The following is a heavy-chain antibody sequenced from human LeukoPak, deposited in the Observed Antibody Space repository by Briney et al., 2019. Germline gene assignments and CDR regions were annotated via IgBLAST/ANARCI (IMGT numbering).Heavy chain of an antibody. CDR2: IISKTAGGTT. J-gene: IGHJ4*02. CDR3: ITDASSGSY. V-gene: IGHV3-15*01. Sequence: GGSLRLSCAASGFSFSHAWMSWVRQAPWKGLEWVGRIISKTAGGTTDYAAPVKGRFTISRDDSESTLYLQMSSLKTEDTAVYYCITDASSGSYWGQGTLVTVSS. D-gene: IGHD3-10*01. CDR1: GFSFSHAW.